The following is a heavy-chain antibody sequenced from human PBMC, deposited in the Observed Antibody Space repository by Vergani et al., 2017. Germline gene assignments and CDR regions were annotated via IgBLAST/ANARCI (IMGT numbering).Heavy chain of an antibody. Sequence: QVQLQESGPGLVKPSETLSLTCTVSGGSISSYYWSWIRQPPGKGLEWIGYIYYSGRPNYNPSLKSRVTISVDTSKNQFSLKLSSVTAAATAVYYCARRRYDSSGYYSFDYWGQGTLVTVSS. D-gene: IGHD3-22*01. CDR1: GGSISSYY. CDR3: ARRRYDSSGYYSFDY. V-gene: IGHV4-59*01. CDR2: IYYSGRP. J-gene: IGHJ4*02.